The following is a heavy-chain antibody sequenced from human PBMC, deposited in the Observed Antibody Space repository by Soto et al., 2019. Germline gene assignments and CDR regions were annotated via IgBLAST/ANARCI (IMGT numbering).Heavy chain of an antibody. J-gene: IGHJ6*02. Sequence: QVQLVQSGAEVKKPGASVKVSCKASGYTFTAYYIHWVRQAPGQGLEWMGWINPNTGGTNYAQNFQGRVTMTRDTSISTAFMELSRLRSDDTALYYSAAMVIPRLYYYYGVEVWGQGTKVTVSS. CDR2: INPNTGGT. D-gene: IGHD3-22*01. CDR3: AAMVIPRLYYYYGVEV. V-gene: IGHV1-2*02. CDR1: GYTFTAYY.